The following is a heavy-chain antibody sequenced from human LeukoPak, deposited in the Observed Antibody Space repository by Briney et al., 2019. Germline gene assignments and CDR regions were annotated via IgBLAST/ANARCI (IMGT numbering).Heavy chain of an antibody. D-gene: IGHD2-8*02. V-gene: IGHV3-23*01. Sequence: GGSLRLSCAASGFTFKNYAMYWVRQAPGKGLEWVSAIIESGESTYYTDSVRGRFTISRDNSKSTLSLQMNSLRAEDTAIYYCATYRQVLLPFESWGQGTLVTVSS. J-gene: IGHJ4*02. CDR3: ATYRQVLLPFES. CDR1: GFTFKNYA. CDR2: IIESGEST.